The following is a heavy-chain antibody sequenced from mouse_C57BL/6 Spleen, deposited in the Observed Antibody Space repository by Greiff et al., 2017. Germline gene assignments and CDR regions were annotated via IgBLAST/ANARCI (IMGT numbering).Heavy chain of an antibody. CDR3: ARHDYYGSSDAMDY. V-gene: IGHV2-6-1*01. CDR2: IWSDGST. Sequence: VKVVESGPGLVAPSQSLSITCTVSGFSLTSYGVHWVRQPPGKGLEWLVVIWSDGSTTYNSALKSRLSISKDNSKSQVFLKMNSLQTDDTAMYYCARHDYYGSSDAMDYWGQGTSVTVSS. J-gene: IGHJ4*01. D-gene: IGHD1-1*01. CDR1: GFSLTSYG.